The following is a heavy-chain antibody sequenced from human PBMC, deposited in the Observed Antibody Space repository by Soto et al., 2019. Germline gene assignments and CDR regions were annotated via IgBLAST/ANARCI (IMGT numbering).Heavy chain of an antibody. CDR3: STERGNSWGSHHYVMDV. Sequence: TSQTLSLTCTGSGGTIRSRSYHWGRIRQHPGTVLEWIGRIYYLGTTYNNPPLNVRATISVDTSKNQFSLTLSSVTAADTAVYYCSTERGNSWGSHHYVMDVWAQGTSDTVS. J-gene: IGHJ6*02. D-gene: IGHD2-2*01. CDR1: GGTIRSRSYH. CDR2: IYYLGTT. V-gene: IGHV4-39*01.